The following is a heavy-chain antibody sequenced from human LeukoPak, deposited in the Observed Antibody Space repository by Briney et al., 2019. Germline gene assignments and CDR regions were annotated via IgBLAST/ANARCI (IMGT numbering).Heavy chain of an antibody. CDR2: IYHSGST. V-gene: IGHV4-30-4*01. D-gene: IGHD1-26*01. CDR3: ARRTSGSYYPLAHYYYYYMDV. Sequence: SQTLSLTCTVSGGSISSGDYYWSWIRQPPGKGLEWIGYIYHSGSTYYNPSLKSRVTISVDRSKNQFSLKLSSVTAADTAVYYCARRTSGSYYPLAHYYYYYMDVWGKGTTVTVSS. CDR1: GGSISSGDYY. J-gene: IGHJ6*03.